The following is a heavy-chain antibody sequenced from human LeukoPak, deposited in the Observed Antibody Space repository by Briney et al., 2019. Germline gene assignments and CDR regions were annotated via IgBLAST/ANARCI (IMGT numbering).Heavy chain of an antibody. CDR1: GGSISSSSYY. D-gene: IGHD6-6*01. Sequence: SETLSLTCTVSGGSISSSSYYWGWIRQPPGKGLEWIGSIYYSGSTYYIPSLKSRVTISVDTSKNQFSLKLSSLTAAETAVYYCARPNSRYRSSPYWFDPLGQGTLVTVSS. V-gene: IGHV4-39*07. CDR3: ARPNSRYRSSPYWFDP. J-gene: IGHJ5*02. CDR2: IYYSGST.